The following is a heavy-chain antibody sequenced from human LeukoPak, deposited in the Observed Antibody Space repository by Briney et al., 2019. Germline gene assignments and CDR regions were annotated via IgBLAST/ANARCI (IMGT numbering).Heavy chain of an antibody. CDR1: LCTFSSYA. D-gene: IGHD6-13*01. J-gene: IGHJ4*02. V-gene: IGHV1-69*06. Sequence: SVKVSCKASLCTFSSYAISWVRQAAGRGREWVGGMIPIFGTANYAQKSQGRVTITADKSTRTDYMELSSLTSEDTAVYYCAVIWEAQQLVDYWGTRTMVTASS. CDR3: AVIWEAQQLVDY. CDR2: MIPIFGTA.